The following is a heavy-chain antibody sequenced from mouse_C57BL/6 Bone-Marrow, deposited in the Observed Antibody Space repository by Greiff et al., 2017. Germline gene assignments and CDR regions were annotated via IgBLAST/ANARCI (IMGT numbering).Heavy chain of an antibody. Sequence: EVQLVESGGGLVQPGGSLKLSCAASGFTFSDYGMAWVRQAPRKGLEWVAFLSNLAYSIYYADTVTGRFTISRENAKNTLYLEMSSLSSKDTAMYYCSRHHDYYSMDYWGQGTSVTVSS. CDR2: LSNLAYSI. V-gene: IGHV5-15*01. CDR1: GFTFSDYG. CDR3: SRHHDYYSMDY. J-gene: IGHJ4*01.